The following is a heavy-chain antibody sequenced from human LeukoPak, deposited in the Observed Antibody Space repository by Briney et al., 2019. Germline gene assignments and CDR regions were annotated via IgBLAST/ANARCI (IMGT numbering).Heavy chain of an antibody. V-gene: IGHV4-39*07. J-gene: IGHJ4*02. CDR2: IYYSGST. CDR1: GGSISSSSYY. Sequence: SETLSLTCTVSGGSISSSSYYWGWIRQPPGKGLEWIGSIYYSGSTYYNPSLKSRVTISVDTSKNQFSLKVSSVTAADTAVYYCARRHVEYSSSSDPYYFDYWGQGTLVTVSS. CDR3: ARRHVEYSSSSDPYYFDY. D-gene: IGHD6-6*01.